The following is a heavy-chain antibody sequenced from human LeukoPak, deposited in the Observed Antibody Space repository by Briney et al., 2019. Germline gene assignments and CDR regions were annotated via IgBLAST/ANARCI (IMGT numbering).Heavy chain of an antibody. D-gene: IGHD2-2*01. Sequence: GSLRLSCAASGFTSSSYAMSWVRQAPGKGLEWIGEINHSGSTNYNPSLKSRATISVDTSKNQFSLKLSSATAADTAVYYCARGQHSGYCSSTSCSRPLNYYYYGMDVWGQGTTVTVSS. CDR1: GFTSSSYA. CDR2: INHSGST. V-gene: IGHV4-34*01. CDR3: ARGQHSGYCSSTSCSRPLNYYYYGMDV. J-gene: IGHJ6*02.